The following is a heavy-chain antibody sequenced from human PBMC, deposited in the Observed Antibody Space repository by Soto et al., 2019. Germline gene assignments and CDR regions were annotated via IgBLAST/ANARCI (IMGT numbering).Heavy chain of an antibody. CDR1: GGSFSGYY. J-gene: IGHJ5*02. V-gene: IGHV4-34*01. CDR2: NNHSGST. CDR3: ARRDLTLGLGISSWYLRWRGWFDP. D-gene: IGHD6-13*01. Sequence: QVQLQQWGAGLLKPSETLSLTCAVYGGSFSGYYWSWIRQPPGKGLEWIGENNHSGSTNYNPSLKSRVTKSVDTSKNRCCQNMSSVTAADTAVYYCARRDLTLGLGISSWYLRWRGWFDPWGQGTLGNGSS.